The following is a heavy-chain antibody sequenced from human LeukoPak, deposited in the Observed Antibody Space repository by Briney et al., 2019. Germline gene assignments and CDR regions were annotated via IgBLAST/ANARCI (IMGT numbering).Heavy chain of an antibody. CDR1: GFTFSNAW. V-gene: IGHV3-15*01. Sequence: PGGSLRLSCAASGFTFSNAWMSWVRQAPGKGLEWVGRIKSKTDGGTTDYAAPVKGRFFISRDDSKNTLYLQMNSLQTDDTALYYCTREFLYFVHFDYWGQGTLVTASS. J-gene: IGHJ4*02. CDR2: IKSKTDGGTT. D-gene: IGHD2-21*01. CDR3: TREFLYFVHFDY.